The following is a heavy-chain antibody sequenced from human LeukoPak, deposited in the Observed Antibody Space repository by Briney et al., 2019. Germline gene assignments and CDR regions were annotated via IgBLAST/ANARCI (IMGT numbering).Heavy chain of an antibody. CDR1: GFTFSSYG. V-gene: IGHV3-33*01. CDR2: IWYDGSNK. Sequence: GGSLRLSCAASGFTFSSYGMHWVRQAPGKGLEWVAVIWYDGSNKYYADSVKGRFTISRDNSKNTLYLQINSLRAEDTAVYYCARDGGYYYDSGRDRGGMDVWGQGTTVTVSS. CDR3: ARDGGYYYDSGRDRGGMDV. J-gene: IGHJ6*02. D-gene: IGHD3-22*01.